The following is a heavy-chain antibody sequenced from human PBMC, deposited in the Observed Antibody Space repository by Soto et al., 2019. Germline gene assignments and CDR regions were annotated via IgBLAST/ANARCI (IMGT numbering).Heavy chain of an antibody. J-gene: IGHJ4*02. CDR1: GFNFRSYA. CDR3: TKNFYFDS. Sequence: PGGSQRLSCASSGFNFRSYAMSWVRQAPGKGLEWVSSINAVDEYTKYADSVKGRFTISRDNPKNTVTLQMNSLRDEDTAVYYCTKNFYFDSWGQGTLVTVSS. V-gene: IGHV3-23*01. CDR2: INAVDEYT.